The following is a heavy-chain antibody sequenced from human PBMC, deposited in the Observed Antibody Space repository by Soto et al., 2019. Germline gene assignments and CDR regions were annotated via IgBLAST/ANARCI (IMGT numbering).Heavy chain of an antibody. Sequence: EVQLLESGGGLVQPGGSLRLSCAASGFTFSTYALTWVRQAPGKGLEWVSSIGTHADTTYYVDSVKGRFSISRDNSKNTVYLQMSSLSAEDTAVYYCARPHVEVAVNDAFDIWGRGTMVTVSS. CDR2: IGTHADTT. CDR3: ARPHVEVAVNDAFDI. J-gene: IGHJ3*02. D-gene: IGHD2-15*01. CDR1: GFTFSTYA. V-gene: IGHV3-23*01.